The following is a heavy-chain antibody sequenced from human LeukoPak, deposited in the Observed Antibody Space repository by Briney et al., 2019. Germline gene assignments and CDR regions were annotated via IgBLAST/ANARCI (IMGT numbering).Heavy chain of an antibody. CDR3: ARGVVLGQDDAFDI. CDR2: IFYRGSI. Sequence: SETLSLTCTVSGGSISNYYWIWIRQPPGKGLEWIGYIFYRGSIDYSPSLQSRVTISVDTSKNHLSLRMTSVTAADTAVYFCARGVVLGQDDAFDIWGRGTMVTVSS. D-gene: IGHD3/OR15-3a*01. V-gene: IGHV4-59*12. CDR1: GGSISNYY. J-gene: IGHJ3*02.